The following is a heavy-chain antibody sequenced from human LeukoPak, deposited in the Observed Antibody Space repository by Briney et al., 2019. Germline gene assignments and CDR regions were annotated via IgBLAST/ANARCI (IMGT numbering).Heavy chain of an antibody. CDR2: IYPGDSDT. V-gene: IGHV5-51*01. Sequence: GESLKISCKGSGYSFISYWIGWVRQMPGKGLEWMGIIYPGDSDTRYSPSFQGQVTMSADKSITTAFLQWNSLKASDTAMYYCAVTFSGNDGAFDIWGQGTMVTVSS. CDR1: GYSFISYW. D-gene: IGHD1-1*01. CDR3: AVTFSGNDGAFDI. J-gene: IGHJ3*02.